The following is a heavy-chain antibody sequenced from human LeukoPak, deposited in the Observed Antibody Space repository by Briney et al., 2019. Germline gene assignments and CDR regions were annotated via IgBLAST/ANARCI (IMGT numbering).Heavy chain of an antibody. CDR2: IIPIFGTA. J-gene: IGHJ4*02. V-gene: IGHV1-69*13. Sequence: ASVKVSCKASRGTFSSYAISWVRQAPGQGLEWMGGIIPIFGTANYAQKFQGRVTITADESTSTAYMELSSLRSEDTAVYYCARSPYSSSWYGVGYFDYWGQGTLVTVSS. CDR3: ARSPYSSSWYGVGYFDY. D-gene: IGHD6-13*01. CDR1: RGTFSSYA.